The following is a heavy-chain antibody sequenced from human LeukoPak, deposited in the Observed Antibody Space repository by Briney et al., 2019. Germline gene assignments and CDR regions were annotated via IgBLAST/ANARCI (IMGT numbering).Heavy chain of an antibody. CDR2: INKDGSLT. J-gene: IGHJ4*02. D-gene: IGHD6-19*01. CDR3: ARDLVAAPGIAVAAPPADY. CDR1: GFFFRSYW. Sequence: AGGSLRLSCAASGFFFRSYWMHWFRQAPGKELVWVSRINKDGSLTAYADSVKGRFTISRDNAKNTLYLQMNSLRAEDTAVYYCARDLVAAPGIAVAAPPADYWGQGTLVTVSS. V-gene: IGHV3-74*01.